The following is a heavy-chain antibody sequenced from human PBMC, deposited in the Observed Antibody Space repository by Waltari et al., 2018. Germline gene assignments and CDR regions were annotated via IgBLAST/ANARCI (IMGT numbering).Heavy chain of an antibody. CDR1: GYIFTTYL. D-gene: IGHD6-6*01. V-gene: IGHV5-51*01. Sequence: VQLVQSGAEVKKPGESLKISCRGSGYIFTTYLIGWVRQMPGKGLEWLGIIFPRDSDTRYNPSFQGQVTISADKSINTAYLQWRSLKASDTAMYYCARHGSIGARQNWFDPWGQGTVVTVSS. CDR3: ARHGSIGARQNWFDP. J-gene: IGHJ5*02. CDR2: IFPRDSDT.